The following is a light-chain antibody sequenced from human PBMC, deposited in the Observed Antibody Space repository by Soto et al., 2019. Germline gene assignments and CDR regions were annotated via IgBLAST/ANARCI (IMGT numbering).Light chain of an antibody. CDR3: SSYTNFNSL. CDR1: SSDVGAYNY. J-gene: IGLJ3*02. Sequence: QSALTQPASVSGSPGQSITISCTGTSSDVGAYNYVSWYQQHPGKAPKLMIYDVFNRPSGVSDRFSGSKSGNTASLTISGLQAEDDADYFCSSYTNFNSLFGGGTKVTVL. CDR2: DVF. V-gene: IGLV2-14*03.